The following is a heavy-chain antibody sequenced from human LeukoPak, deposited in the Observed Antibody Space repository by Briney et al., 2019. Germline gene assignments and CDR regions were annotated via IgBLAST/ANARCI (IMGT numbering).Heavy chain of an antibody. Sequence: GASVKVSCKASGYTFTGYYMHWVRQAPGQGLEWMGWINPNRGGTNYAQKFQGRVTMTRDTSISTAYMELSRLRSDDTAVYYCARGVDGYNLIFDYWGQGTLVTVSS. CDR1: GYTFTGYY. CDR2: INPNRGGT. V-gene: IGHV1-2*02. J-gene: IGHJ4*02. D-gene: IGHD5-24*01. CDR3: ARGVDGYNLIFDY.